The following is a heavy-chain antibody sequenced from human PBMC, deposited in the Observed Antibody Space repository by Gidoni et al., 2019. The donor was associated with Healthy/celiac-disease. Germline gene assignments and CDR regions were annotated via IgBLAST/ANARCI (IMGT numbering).Heavy chain of an antibody. CDR1: GGSFSGYY. CDR3: ARAEDWYFDL. V-gene: IGHV4-34*01. CDR2: INHSGST. J-gene: IGHJ2*01. Sequence: QVQLQQWGAGLLKPSETLSLTCAVYGGSFSGYYWSWIRQPPGKGLEWLGEINHSGSTNYNPSLKSRVTISVDTSKNQFSLKLSSVTAADTAVYYCARAEDWYFDLWGRGTLVTVSS.